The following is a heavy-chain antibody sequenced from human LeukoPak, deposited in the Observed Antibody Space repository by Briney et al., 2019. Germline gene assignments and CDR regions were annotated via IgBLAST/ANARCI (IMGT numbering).Heavy chain of an antibody. CDR3: VRDMMSVTATIGVGPLYGLDV. D-gene: IGHD2-21*02. V-gene: IGHV3-7*01. CDR1: GFTFSSHW. CDR2: IKEDGSEK. J-gene: IGHJ6*02. Sequence: GGSLRLSCSASGFTFSSHWMSWVRQAPGKGLEWVANIKEDGSEKNYVDSVKGRFTIARDNAKKSLFLQMDSLTVKDTAVYYCVRDMMSVTATIGVGPLYGLDVWGQGTTVIVSS.